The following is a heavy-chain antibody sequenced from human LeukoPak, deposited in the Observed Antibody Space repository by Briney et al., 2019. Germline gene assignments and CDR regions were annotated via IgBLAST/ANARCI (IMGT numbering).Heavy chain of an antibody. V-gene: IGHV5-51*01. Sequence: GESLKISCKGSGYSFTSYWIAWVGQMPGKGLEWMGIIYPGDPDTRYSPSFQGQVTISADKSISTAYLQWSSLKASDTAMYYCAIALRAGTSHSWFDPWGQGTLVTVSS. CDR3: AIALRAGTSHSWFDP. D-gene: IGHD1-1*01. CDR2: IYPGDPDT. CDR1: GYSFTSYW. J-gene: IGHJ5*02.